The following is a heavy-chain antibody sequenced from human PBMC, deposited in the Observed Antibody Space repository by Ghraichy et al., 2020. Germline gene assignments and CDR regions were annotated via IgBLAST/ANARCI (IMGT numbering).Heavy chain of an antibody. CDR1: GGSFSGFF. CDR3: ARVVFRGIIISPVVCSGYMDV. J-gene: IGHJ6*03. V-gene: IGHV4-34*01. D-gene: IGHD3-10*01. CDR2: INHGGST. Sequence: SQTLSLTCAVYGGSFSGFFWSWIRQSPGKGLEWIGEINHGGSTNYNPSLKSRVTISVDTSKNHFSLKLSSVTAADTAVYYCARVVFRGIIISPVVCSGYMDVWGKGTTVTVSS.